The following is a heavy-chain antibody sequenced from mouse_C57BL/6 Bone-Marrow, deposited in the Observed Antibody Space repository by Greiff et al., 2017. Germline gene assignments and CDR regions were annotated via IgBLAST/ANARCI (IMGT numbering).Heavy chain of an antibody. CDR2: TFYSGIT. CDR1: GFSINSDCY. J-gene: IGHJ4*01. Sequence: EVMLVESGPSLVRPSQTLSLTCTVTGFSINSDCYWIWIRQFPGNKLEYIGYTFYSGITYYNPSLESRTYITRDTSKNQFSLKLSSVTTEDTATYYCARAYSDYYAMDYWGQGTSVTVSS. CDR3: ARAYSDYYAMDY. D-gene: IGHD2-10*01. V-gene: IGHV3-3*01.